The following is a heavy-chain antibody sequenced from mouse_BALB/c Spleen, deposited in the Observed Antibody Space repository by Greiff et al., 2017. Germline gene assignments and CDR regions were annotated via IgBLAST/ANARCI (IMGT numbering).Heavy chain of an antibody. V-gene: IGHV2-9-2*01. J-gene: IGHJ4*01. CDR2: IWTGGGT. CDR1: GFSLTSYD. CDR3: VRAYDAYAMDY. Sequence: VHLVESGPGLVAPSQSLSITCTVSGFSLTSYDISWIRQPPGKGLEWLGVIWTGGGTNYNSAFMSRLSISKDNSKSQVFLKMNSLQTDDTAIYYCVRAYDAYAMDYWGQGTSVTVSS. D-gene: IGHD2-3*01.